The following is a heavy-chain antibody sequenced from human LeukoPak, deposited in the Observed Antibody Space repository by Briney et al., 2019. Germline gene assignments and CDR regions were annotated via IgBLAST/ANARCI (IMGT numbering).Heavy chain of an antibody. CDR1: GFTFSSYW. V-gene: IGHV3-7*04. CDR3: AREWVGATSTFFDH. Sequence: PGGSLSFSCAASGFTFSSYWMSWDRQAPGKGLEWVANIKLDGSDKYYVDSVKGRFTISRDNAKNSLYLQMSSLRADDTAIYYCAREWVGATSTFFDHWGQRTLVTVSS. D-gene: IGHD1-26*01. J-gene: IGHJ4*02. CDR2: IKLDGSDK.